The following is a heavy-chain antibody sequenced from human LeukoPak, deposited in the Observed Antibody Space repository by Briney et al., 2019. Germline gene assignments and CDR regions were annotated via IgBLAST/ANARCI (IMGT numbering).Heavy chain of an antibody. CDR1: GYTFANFG. CDR3: ARTCSSSGCYMVH. D-gene: IGHD2-2*02. J-gene: IGHJ4*02. Sequence: PLASVKVSCKASGYTFANFGITWVRQAPGQGLEWMGWISVYNGNTNYAQNLQGRVTLTTDTSTSTAYMELRSLRSDDTALYYCARTCSSSGCYMVHWGQGTLVTVSS. CDR2: ISVYNGNT. V-gene: IGHV1-18*01.